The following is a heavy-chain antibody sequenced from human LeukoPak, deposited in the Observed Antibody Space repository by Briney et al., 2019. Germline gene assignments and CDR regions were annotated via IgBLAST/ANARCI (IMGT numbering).Heavy chain of an antibody. CDR3: ARPLYGSGSSSFDY. D-gene: IGHD3-10*01. Sequence: GGSLRLSCAASGFTFSRYWMHWVRQAPGKGLVWVSRINSDGSSTSYADSAKGRFTISRDNAKNTLYLQMNSLRAEDTALYYCARPLYGSGSSSFDYWGQGTLVTVSS. CDR1: GFTFSRYW. J-gene: IGHJ4*02. V-gene: IGHV3-74*01. CDR2: INSDGSST.